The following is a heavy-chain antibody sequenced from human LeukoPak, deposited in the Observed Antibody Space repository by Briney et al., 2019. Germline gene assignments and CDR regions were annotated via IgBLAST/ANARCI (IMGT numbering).Heavy chain of an antibody. CDR3: ARVVRLNWFDP. Sequence: SETLSLTCTVSGGSISSYYWSWIRQPPGKGLEWIGYIYYSGSTNYNPSLKSRVTISVDTSKNQFSLKLSSVTAADTAVYYCARVVRLNWFDPWGQGTLVTVSS. J-gene: IGHJ5*02. CDR2: IYYSGST. V-gene: IGHV4-59*01. CDR1: GGSISSYY. D-gene: IGHD6-13*01.